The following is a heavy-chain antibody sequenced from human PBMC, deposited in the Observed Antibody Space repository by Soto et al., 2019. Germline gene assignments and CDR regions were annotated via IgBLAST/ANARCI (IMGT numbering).Heavy chain of an antibody. V-gene: IGHV3-66*01. D-gene: IGHD6-13*01. CDR1: GFTVSSNY. CDR3: ARDRIAAAGAY. Sequence: EVQLVESGGGLVQPGGSLRLSCAASGFTVSSNYMSWVRQAPGKGLEWVSVIYSGGSTYYADSVKGRFTISRDNSKNTLYLQMNSLRAEDTAVYYCARDRIAAAGAYWGQGTLVTVSS. J-gene: IGHJ4*02. CDR2: IYSGGST.